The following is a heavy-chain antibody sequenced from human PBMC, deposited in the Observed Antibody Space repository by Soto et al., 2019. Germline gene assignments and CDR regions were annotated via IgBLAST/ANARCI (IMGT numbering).Heavy chain of an antibody. D-gene: IGHD1-7*01. CDR2: ISAYNGNT. J-gene: IGHJ4*02. V-gene: IGHV1-18*01. Sequence: QVPLVQSGAEVKKPGASVKVSCKASGYTFTSYGISWVRQAPGQGLEWMGWISAYNGNTNYAQKLQGRVTMTTDTSTSTAYMELRSLRSDDTAVYYCARPSSGTRRPYYFDYWGQGTLVTVSS. CDR3: ARPSSGTRRPYYFDY. CDR1: GYTFTSYG.